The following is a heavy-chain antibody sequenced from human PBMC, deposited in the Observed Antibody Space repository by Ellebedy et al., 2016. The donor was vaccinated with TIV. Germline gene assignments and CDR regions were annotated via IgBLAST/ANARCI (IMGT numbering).Heavy chain of an antibody. V-gene: IGHV3-72*01. D-gene: IGHD6-19*01. Sequence: GESLKISCAASGFTFSDHYMNWVRQAPGKGLEWVGFIRSKFYGETTEYATSMKGRFTISRDDSENSVSLQMNSLKTEDTAVYYCARDPRGGSGWYRGGLDVWGQGTTVTVSS. J-gene: IGHJ6*02. CDR2: IRSKFYGETT. CDR3: ARDPRGGSGWYRGGLDV. CDR1: GFTFSDHY.